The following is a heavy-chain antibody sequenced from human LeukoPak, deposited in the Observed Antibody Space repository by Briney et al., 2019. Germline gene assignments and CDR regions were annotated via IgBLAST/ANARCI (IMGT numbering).Heavy chain of an antibody. CDR1: GFTFSNYW. J-gene: IGHJ4*02. D-gene: IGHD6-13*01. CDR3: ARVRVSSWYAHDY. Sequence: AGGSLRLSCAASGFTFSNYWMSWVRQAPGKGLEWVANIKQDGSEKYYVDSVKGRFTISRDNAKNSLYLQMNSLRAEDTAVYYCARVRVSSWYAHDYWGQGTLVTVSS. V-gene: IGHV3-7*01. CDR2: IKQDGSEK.